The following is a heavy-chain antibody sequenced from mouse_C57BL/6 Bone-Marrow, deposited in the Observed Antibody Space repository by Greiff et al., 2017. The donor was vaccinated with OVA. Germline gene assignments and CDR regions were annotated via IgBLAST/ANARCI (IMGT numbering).Heavy chain of an antibody. D-gene: IGHD1-1*01. Sequence: EVKVIESGEGLVKPGGSLKLSCAASGFTFSSYAMSWVRQTPEKRLEWVAYISSGGDYIYYADTVKGRFTISRDNARNTLYLQMSSLKSEDTAMYYCTRGPLYYYGNAYWGQGTLVTVSA. J-gene: IGHJ3*01. CDR2: ISSGGDYI. CDR3: TRGPLYYYGNAY. V-gene: IGHV5-9-1*02. CDR1: GFTFSSYA.